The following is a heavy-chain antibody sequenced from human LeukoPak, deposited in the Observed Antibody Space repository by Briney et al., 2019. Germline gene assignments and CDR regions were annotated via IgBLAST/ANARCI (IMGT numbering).Heavy chain of an antibody. V-gene: IGHV1-69*13. D-gene: IGHD1-26*01. CDR2: IIPIFGTA. Sequence: SVKVSCKASGGTFSSYAISWVRQAPGQGLEWMGGIIPIFGTANYAQKFQGRVTITADESTSTAYMELRSLRSDDTAVYYCARTADSGSYYYYYYMDVWGKGTTVTISS. CDR1: GGTFSSYA. J-gene: IGHJ6*03. CDR3: ARTADSGSYYYYYYMDV.